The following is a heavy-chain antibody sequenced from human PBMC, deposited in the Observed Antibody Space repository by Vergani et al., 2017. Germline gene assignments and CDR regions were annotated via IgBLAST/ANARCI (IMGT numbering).Heavy chain of an antibody. CDR3: ARDLDPVDCTNGVCQDY. J-gene: IGHJ4*02. D-gene: IGHD2-8*01. CDR2: ISAYNGNT. V-gene: IGHV1-18*01. Sequence: QVQLVQSGAEVKKPGASVKVSCKASGYTFTSYGISWVRQAPGQGLEWMGWISAYNGNTNYAQKLPGRVTMTTDTSTSTAYMELRSLRSDDTAVYYCARDLDPVDCTNGVCQDYWSQGTLVTVSS. CDR1: GYTFTSYG.